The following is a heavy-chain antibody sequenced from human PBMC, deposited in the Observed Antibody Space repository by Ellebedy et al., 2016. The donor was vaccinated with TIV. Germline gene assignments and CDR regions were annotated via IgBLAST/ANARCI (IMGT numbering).Heavy chain of an antibody. V-gene: IGHV1-18*01. J-gene: IGHJ4*02. D-gene: IGHD3-10*01. CDR3: ARGGPGYGSGSFERPDY. Sequence: ASVKVSCKASGYTFTSYGISWVRQAPGQGLEWMGWISAYNGNTNYAQKLQGRVTMTTDKSTSTAYMELRSLRSDDTAVYYCARGGPGYGSGSFERPDYWGQGTLVTVSS. CDR2: ISAYNGNT. CDR1: GYTFTSYG.